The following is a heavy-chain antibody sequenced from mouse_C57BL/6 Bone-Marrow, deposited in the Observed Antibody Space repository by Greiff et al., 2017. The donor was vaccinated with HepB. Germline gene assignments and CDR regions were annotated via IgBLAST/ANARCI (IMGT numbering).Heavy chain of an antibody. CDR3: AREGGSVFDY. V-gene: IGHV5-4*01. Sequence: EVQGVESGGGLVKPGGSLKLSCAASGFTFSSYAMSWVRQTPEKRLEWVATISDGGSYTYYPDNVQGRFTISRDNAKNNLYLQMSHLKSEDTAMYYCAREGGSVFDYWGQGTTLTVSS. CDR2: ISDGGSYT. CDR1: GFTFSSYA. D-gene: IGHD1-1*01. J-gene: IGHJ2*01.